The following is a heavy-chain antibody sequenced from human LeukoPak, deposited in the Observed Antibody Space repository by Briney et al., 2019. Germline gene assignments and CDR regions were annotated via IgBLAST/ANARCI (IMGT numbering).Heavy chain of an antibody. V-gene: IGHV1-69*13. Sequence: SVKVSCKASGGTFSSYAISWVRQAPGQGLEWMGGLIPIFGTANYAQKFQGRVTITADESTSTAYMELSSLRSEDTAVYYCARAEWGSYDFWSGKPPRPTHLDVWGKGTTVTVSS. D-gene: IGHD3-3*01. J-gene: IGHJ6*04. CDR2: LIPIFGTA. CDR3: ARAEWGSYDFWSGKPPRPTHLDV. CDR1: GGTFSSYA.